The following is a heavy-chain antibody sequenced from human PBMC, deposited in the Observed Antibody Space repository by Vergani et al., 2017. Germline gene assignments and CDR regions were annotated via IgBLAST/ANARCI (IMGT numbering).Heavy chain of an antibody. CDR3: AKDGSRYYYYYMDV. J-gene: IGHJ6*03. CDR2: ISWNSGSI. CDR1: GFTFDDYA. Sequence: EVQLVESGGGLVQPGRSLRLSCAASGFTFDDYAMHWVRQAPGKGLEWVSGISWNSGSIGYADSVKGRFTISRDNAKNSLYLQMSSLRAEDTALYYCAKDGSRYYYYYMDVWGKGTTVTVSS. V-gene: IGHV3-9*01.